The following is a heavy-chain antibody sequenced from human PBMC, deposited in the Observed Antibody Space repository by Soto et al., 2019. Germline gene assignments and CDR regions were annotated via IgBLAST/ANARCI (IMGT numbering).Heavy chain of an antibody. Sequence: GGSLRLSCVGSGFTISSNWMSWVRQAPGKGLEWVANIKQDGSEKNYVGSVRGRFTISRDNAKNSLYLQMNTLRAEDTAVYYCARVAVVMDYYNCYYMDVWGKGTTVTVSS. CDR3: ARVAVVMDYYNCYYMDV. V-gene: IGHV3-7*01. CDR2: IKQDGSEK. CDR1: GFTISSNW. D-gene: IGHD3-22*01. J-gene: IGHJ6*03.